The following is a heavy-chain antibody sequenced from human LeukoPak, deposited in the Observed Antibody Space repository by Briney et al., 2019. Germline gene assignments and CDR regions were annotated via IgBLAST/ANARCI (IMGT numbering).Heavy chain of an antibody. D-gene: IGHD4-23*01. J-gene: IGHJ6*03. CDR2: INHSGST. Sequence: PSETLSLTCAVYGGSFSGYYWSWIRQPPGKGLEWIGEINHSGSTNYNPSLKSRVTISVDTSKNQFSLKLSSVTAADTAVYYCARGTNTVVGTYYHYYHMDVWGKGATVTVSS. CDR1: GGSFSGYY. CDR3: ARGTNTVVGTYYHYYHMDV. V-gene: IGHV4-34*01.